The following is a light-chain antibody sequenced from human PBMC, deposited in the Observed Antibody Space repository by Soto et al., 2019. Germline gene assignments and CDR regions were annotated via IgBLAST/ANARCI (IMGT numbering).Light chain of an antibody. Sequence: QSALTQPASVSGSPGQSITISCTRTSSDVGGYNYVSWYQQHPGKAPKLMIYDVSNRPSGVSNRFSGSKSGNTASLTISGLQAEDEADYYCSSYTSSSTLWVFGGGTKVTVL. CDR2: DVS. J-gene: IGLJ3*02. V-gene: IGLV2-14*01. CDR1: SSDVGGYNY. CDR3: SSYTSSSTLWV.